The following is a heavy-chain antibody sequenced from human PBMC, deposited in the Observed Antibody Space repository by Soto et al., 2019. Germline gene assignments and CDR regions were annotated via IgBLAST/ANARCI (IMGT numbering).Heavy chain of an antibody. D-gene: IGHD3-9*01. CDR2: IYYSGST. CDR3: ARATYYDILTGYSVLDY. CDR1: GGSISSGGYY. Sequence: PSETLSLTCTVSGGSISSGGYYWSWFRQHPGKGLEWIGYIYYSGSTYYNPSLKSRVTISVDTSKNQFSLKLSSVTAADTAVYYCARATYYDILTGYSVLDYWGQGTLVTVS. J-gene: IGHJ4*02. V-gene: IGHV4-31*03.